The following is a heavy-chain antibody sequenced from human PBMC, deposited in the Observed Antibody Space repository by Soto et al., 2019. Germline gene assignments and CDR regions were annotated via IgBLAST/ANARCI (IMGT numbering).Heavy chain of an antibody. D-gene: IGHD2-15*01. CDR1: GVPISTDDYY. CDR2: MYYSGST. CDR3: ARDAGGPADY. Sequence: SETLSLTCTVSGVPISTDDYYWTWIRQPPGKGLEWIGYMYYSGSTNYNPSLKSRVTISVDTSKNQFSLKLSSVTAADTAVYYCARDAGGPADYWGQGTLVTVSS. J-gene: IGHJ4*02. V-gene: IGHV4-61*08.